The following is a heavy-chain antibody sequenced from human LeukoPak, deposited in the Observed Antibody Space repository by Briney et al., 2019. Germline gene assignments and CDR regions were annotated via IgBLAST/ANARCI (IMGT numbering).Heavy chain of an antibody. CDR3: ARDPYSGSYGSYYYYYMDV. D-gene: IGHD1-26*01. Sequence: PGGSLRLSCAAFDFTFSNYAMSWVRQSPGKGLEWVSGTSGSGGSRYYPDSVKGRFTISRDNSKNTLSLEMNSLGPEDTAVYFCARDPYSGSYGSYYYYYMDVWGKGTTVTVSS. V-gene: IGHV3-23*01. CDR1: DFTFSNYA. J-gene: IGHJ6*03. CDR2: TSGSGGSR.